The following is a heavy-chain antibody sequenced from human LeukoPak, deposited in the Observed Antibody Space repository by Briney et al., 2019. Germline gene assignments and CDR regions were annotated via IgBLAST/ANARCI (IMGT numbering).Heavy chain of an antibody. CDR3: AKVGLRDYGDYAPSYYYYYYMDV. V-gene: IGHV3-30*02. J-gene: IGHJ6*03. D-gene: IGHD4-17*01. CDR1: GFTFSSFG. Sequence: GGSLRLSCGASGFTFSSFGMHWVRQAPGKGLEWVAFIRYDGSNKYYADSVKGRFTISRDNSKNTLYLQMNSLRAEDTAVYYCAKVGLRDYGDYAPSYYYYYYMDVWGKGTTVTISS. CDR2: IRYDGSNK.